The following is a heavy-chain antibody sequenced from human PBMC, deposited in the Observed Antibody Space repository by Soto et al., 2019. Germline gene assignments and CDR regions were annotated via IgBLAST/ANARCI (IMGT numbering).Heavy chain of an antibody. J-gene: IGHJ4*02. CDR1: GFTLDDYA. D-gene: IGHD2-15*01. CDR2: ISWNSGSI. V-gene: IGHV3-9*01. Sequence: EVQLVESGGGLVQPGRSLRLSCAASGFTLDDYAMHWVRQAPGKGLEWVSGISWNSGSIGYADSVKGRFTISRDNSKNSLYLQMNSLRAEDTAWYYCAKDLLQLGYCSGVSCYCVFDYWGQGTLVTVSS. CDR3: AKDLLQLGYCSGVSCYCVFDY.